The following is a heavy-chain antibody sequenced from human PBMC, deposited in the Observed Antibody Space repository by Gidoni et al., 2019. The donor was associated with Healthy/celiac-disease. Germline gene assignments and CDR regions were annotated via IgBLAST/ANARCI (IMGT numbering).Heavy chain of an antibody. CDR1: GFTFSSYS. CDR3: ARDPGYYDFWSDVESGGY. D-gene: IGHD3-3*01. CDR2: ISSSSSYI. V-gene: IGHV3-21*01. J-gene: IGHJ4*02. Sequence: EVQLVESGGGLVKPGGSLRLSCAASGFTFSSYSMNWVRQAPGKGLEWVSSISSSSSYIYYADSVKGRFTISRDNAKNSLYLQMNSLRAEDTAVYYCARDPGYYDFWSDVESGGYWGQGTLVTVSS.